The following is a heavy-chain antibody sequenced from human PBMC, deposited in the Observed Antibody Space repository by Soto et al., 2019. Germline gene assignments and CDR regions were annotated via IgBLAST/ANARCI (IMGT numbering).Heavy chain of an antibody. V-gene: IGHV4-39*01. CDR1: DGSISTSSYY. CDR2: IFYTGRT. CDR3: TRHHPHHYDSSGYFDY. D-gene: IGHD3-22*01. Sequence: PSETLSLTCTVSDGSISTSSYYWGWIRQSPGKGLEWIGTIFYTGRTYYNPSLESRVTLSVDTSKNQFSLHLTSVTAADTAVYYCTRHHPHHYDSSGYFDYWGQGTLVTVSS. J-gene: IGHJ4*02.